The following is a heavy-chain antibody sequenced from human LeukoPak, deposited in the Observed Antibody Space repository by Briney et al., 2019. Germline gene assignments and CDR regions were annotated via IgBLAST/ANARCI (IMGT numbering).Heavy chain of an antibody. D-gene: IGHD6-13*01. Sequence: SVKVSCKASGDTFTSYGISWVRQAPGQGLGWLARIIPVFGTTNYTRKFRGRVTVSTDDSTSTAFLELSSLTPEDTAVYYCAREGEGIAAAGTLLVYFDYWGQGTLVTVSS. V-gene: IGHV1-69*05. CDR1: GDTFTSYG. CDR2: IIPVFGTT. J-gene: IGHJ4*02. CDR3: AREGEGIAAAGTLLVYFDY.